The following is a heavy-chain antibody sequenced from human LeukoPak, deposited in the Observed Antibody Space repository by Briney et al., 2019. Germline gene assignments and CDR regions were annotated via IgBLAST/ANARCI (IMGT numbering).Heavy chain of an antibody. V-gene: IGHV1-18*01. D-gene: IGHD3-22*01. CDR2: ISAYNGNT. Sequence: GASVKVSCKASGYTFTSYGISWVRQAPGQGLEWMGWISAYNGNTNYAQKLQGRVTMTTDTSTSTAYMELSSLRSEDTAVYYCARDLSTANYYYDSSGYAFDIWGQGTMVTVSS. CDR1: GYTFTSYG. CDR3: ARDLSTANYYYDSSGYAFDI. J-gene: IGHJ3*02.